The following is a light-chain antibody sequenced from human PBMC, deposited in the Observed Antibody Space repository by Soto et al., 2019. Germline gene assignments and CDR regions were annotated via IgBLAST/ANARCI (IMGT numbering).Light chain of an antibody. CDR2: KDS. CDR3: QSADSSGTYGV. CDR1: ALPKQY. Sequence: SYELTQPPSVSVSPGQTARITCSGDALPKQYAYWYQQKPGQAPVLVIYKDSERPSGIPERFSGSSSGTTVTLTISGVQAEDEADYYCQSADSSGTYGVFGGGTQLPS. V-gene: IGLV3-25*02. J-gene: IGLJ3*02.